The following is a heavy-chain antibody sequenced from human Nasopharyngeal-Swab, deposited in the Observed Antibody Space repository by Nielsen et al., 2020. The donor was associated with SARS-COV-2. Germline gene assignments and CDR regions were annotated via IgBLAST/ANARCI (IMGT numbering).Heavy chain of an antibody. Sequence: GESLKISCAASGFTFSSYWMSWVRQAPGKGLEWVANIKQDGSEKYYVDSVKGRFTISRDNAKNSLYLQMNSLRAEETAVYYCARAPYSSSGFWFDPGGQGTLVTVSS. J-gene: IGHJ5*02. CDR2: IKQDGSEK. CDR1: GFTFSSYW. D-gene: IGHD6-6*01. CDR3: ARAPYSSSGFWFDP. V-gene: IGHV3-7*01.